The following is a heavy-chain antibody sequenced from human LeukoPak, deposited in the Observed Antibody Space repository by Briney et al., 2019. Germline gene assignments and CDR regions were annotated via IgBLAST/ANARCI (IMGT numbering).Heavy chain of an antibody. J-gene: IGHJ4*02. CDR2: INHSGST. CDR3: AKELYYYDSSGYYYGGPFDY. CDR1: GGSFSGYY. Sequence: KASETLSLTCAVYGGSFSGYYWSWIRQPPGKGLEWIGEINHSGSTNYNPSLKSRVTISVDTSKNQFSLKLSSVTAADTAVYYCAKELYYYDSSGYYYGGPFDYWGQGTLVTVSS. D-gene: IGHD3-22*01. V-gene: IGHV4-34*01.